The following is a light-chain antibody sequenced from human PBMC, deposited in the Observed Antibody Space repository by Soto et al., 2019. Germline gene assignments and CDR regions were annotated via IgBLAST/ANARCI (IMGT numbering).Light chain of an antibody. V-gene: IGLV2-23*01. CDR1: SSDVGTYDF. J-gene: IGLJ3*02. CDR3: CSYAGVANLWV. CDR2: EGV. Sequence: QSALTQPASVSGSPGQSITISCSGTSSDVGTYDFVSWYQQYPGKAPNLIIYEGVKRPSGVSSRFSGSRSGNMASLTVSGLQAEDEADYFCCSYAGVANLWVFGGGTKLTVL.